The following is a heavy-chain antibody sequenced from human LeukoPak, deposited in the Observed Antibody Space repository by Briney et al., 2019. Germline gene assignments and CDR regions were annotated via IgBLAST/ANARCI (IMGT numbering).Heavy chain of an antibody. J-gene: IGHJ2*01. V-gene: IGHV6-1*01. D-gene: IGHD3-10*01. CDR2: TYYRSRWYN. Sequence: SQTLSLTCAISGDSVSSNSAAWNWIRQSPSRGLEWLGRTYYRSRWYNDYAVSVTSRITINPDTSKNQFPLQLSSVTPEDTAVYYCARYDSGPRYFDLWGRGTLVTVSS. CDR3: ARYDSGPRYFDL. CDR1: GDSVSSNSAA.